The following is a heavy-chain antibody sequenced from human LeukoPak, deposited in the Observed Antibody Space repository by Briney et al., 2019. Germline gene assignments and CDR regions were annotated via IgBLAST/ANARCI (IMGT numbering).Heavy chain of an antibody. D-gene: IGHD2-2*01. V-gene: IGHV1-18*01. Sequence: ASVKVSCKASGYTFTNYGVTWVRQAPGQGLEWMGWINPYSGGTHYAQNLQDRLTMTTDTFTSMAFMELRSLRPDDTAVYFCARWGLVAPGTYYYYYMDVWGRGTTVTVSS. CDR3: ARWGLVAPGTYYYYYMDV. CDR1: GYTFTNYG. J-gene: IGHJ6*03. CDR2: INPYSGGT.